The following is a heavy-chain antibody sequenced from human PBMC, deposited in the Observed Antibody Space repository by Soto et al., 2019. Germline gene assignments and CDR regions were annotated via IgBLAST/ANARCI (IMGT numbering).Heavy chain of an antibody. CDR3: ASSNIAAAPYGMDV. CDR1: GYTFTRYA. J-gene: IGHJ6*02. Sequence: GASVKVSCKASGYTFTRYAMHWVRQAPGQRLEWMGWINAGNGNTKYSQKLQGRVTITRDTSASTAYMELSSLRSEDTAVYYCASSNIAAAPYGMDVWGQGTTVTVSS. D-gene: IGHD6-13*01. CDR2: INAGNGNT. V-gene: IGHV1-3*01.